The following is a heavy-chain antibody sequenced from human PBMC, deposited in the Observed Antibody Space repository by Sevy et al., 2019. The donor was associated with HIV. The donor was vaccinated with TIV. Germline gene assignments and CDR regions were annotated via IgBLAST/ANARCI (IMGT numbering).Heavy chain of an antibody. D-gene: IGHD6-19*01. CDR3: AREISGWSQRLDY. J-gene: IGHJ4*02. CDR2: ISSSSITI. Sequence: GGSLRLSCAASGFTFSSYSMNWVRQAPGKGLEWVSYISSSSITIYYADSVKGRFTISRDNAKNSLYLQMNSLRDEDTAVYYCAREISGWSQRLDYWGQGTLVIVSS. V-gene: IGHV3-48*02. CDR1: GFTFSSYS.